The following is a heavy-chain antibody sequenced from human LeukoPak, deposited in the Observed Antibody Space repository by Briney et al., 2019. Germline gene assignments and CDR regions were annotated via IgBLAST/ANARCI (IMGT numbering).Heavy chain of an antibody. D-gene: IGHD6-13*01. J-gene: IGHJ4*02. V-gene: IGHV4-4*07. CDR2: IYTSGST. CDR3: ARDTGSRNIAAAFDY. CDR1: GGSISSYY. Sequence: SETLSLTCIVSGGSISSYYWSWIRQPAGKGLEWIGRIYTSGSTNYNPSLKSRVTISVDKSKNQFSLKLNSVTAADTAVYYCARDTGSRNIAAAFDYWGQGTLVTDSS.